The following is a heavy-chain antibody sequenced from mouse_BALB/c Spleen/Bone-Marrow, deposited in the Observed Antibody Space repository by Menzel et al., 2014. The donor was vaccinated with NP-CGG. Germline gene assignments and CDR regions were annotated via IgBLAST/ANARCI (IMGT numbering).Heavy chain of an antibody. J-gene: IGHJ3*01. V-gene: IGHV4-1*02. Sequence: EVQLQQSGGGLVQPGGSLKLSCAASGFAFSSYWMSWVRQAPGKGLEWIGEINPDSSTINYTPSLKDKFIISRDNAKNTPFLKMSKVRSEDTALYYCARLGYYGGSAYWGQGTLVTVSA. CDR2: INPDSSTI. CDR1: GFAFSSYW. D-gene: IGHD2-3*01. CDR3: ARLGYYGGSAY.